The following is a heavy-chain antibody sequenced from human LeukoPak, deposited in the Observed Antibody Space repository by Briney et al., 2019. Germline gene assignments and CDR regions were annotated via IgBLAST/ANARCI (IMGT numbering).Heavy chain of an antibody. D-gene: IGHD3-9*01. CDR3: ARRFRQIIFRDWYFDL. Sequence: SGTLSLTCAVSGGSISSSNWWSWVRQPPGKGLEWIGEIYHSGSTNYNPSLKSRVTISVDKSKNQFSLKLSSVTAADTAVYYCARRFRQIIFRDWYFDLWGRGTLVTVSS. CDR1: GGSISSSNW. CDR2: IYHSGST. J-gene: IGHJ2*01. V-gene: IGHV4-4*02.